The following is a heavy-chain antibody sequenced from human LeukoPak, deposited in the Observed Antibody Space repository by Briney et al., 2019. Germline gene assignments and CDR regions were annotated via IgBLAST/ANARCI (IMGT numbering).Heavy chain of an antibody. J-gene: IGHJ3*02. CDR3: ARDPYCGGDCYPDAFDI. Sequence: GGSLRLSCAASGFTFSSYSMNWVRQAPGKGLEWVSSISISSSYIYYADSVKGRFTISRDNAKNSLYLQMNSLRAEDTAVYYCARDPYCGGDCYPDAFDIWGQGTMVTVSS. CDR2: ISISSSYI. CDR1: GFTFSSYS. D-gene: IGHD2-21*02. V-gene: IGHV3-21*01.